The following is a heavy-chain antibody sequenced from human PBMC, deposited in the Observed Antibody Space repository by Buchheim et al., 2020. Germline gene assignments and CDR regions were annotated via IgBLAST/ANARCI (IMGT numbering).Heavy chain of an antibody. CDR3: TRGYSSGWSGSWFDP. V-gene: IGHV1-8*02. D-gene: IGHD6-19*01. Sequence: QVQLVQSGAEVKKPGASVKVSCKASGYTFTSYDINWVRQATGQGLEWMGWMNPNSGNTGYAQKFQGRVTMTRDTSISTAYMDLSSLRSGETALYYSTRGYSSGWSGSWFDPWGQGTL. CDR1: GYTFTSYD. CDR2: MNPNSGNT. J-gene: IGHJ5*02.